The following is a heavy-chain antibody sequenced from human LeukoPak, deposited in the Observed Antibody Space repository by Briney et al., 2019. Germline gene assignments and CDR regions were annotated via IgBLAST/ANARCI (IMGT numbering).Heavy chain of an antibody. V-gene: IGHV3-23*01. CDR2: ISGSGGST. CDR1: GIIFSTYA. D-gene: IGHD5-24*01. Sequence: PGGSLRLSCEFSGIIFSTYAMNWVRQAPGKGLEWVSAISGSGGSTYYADSVKGRFTISRDNSKNTLYLQMNSLRAEDTAVYYCAKDRPRDGYNYCYDYWGQGTLVTVSS. CDR3: AKDRPRDGYNYCYDY. J-gene: IGHJ4*02.